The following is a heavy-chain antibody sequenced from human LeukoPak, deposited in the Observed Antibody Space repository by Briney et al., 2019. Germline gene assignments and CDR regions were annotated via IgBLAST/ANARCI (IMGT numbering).Heavy chain of an antibody. D-gene: IGHD6-13*01. CDR1: GGSISSYY. Sequence: SETLSLTCTVSGGSISSYYWSWIRQPPGKGLEWIGYIYYSGSTNYNPSLKSRVTISVDTSKNQFSLKLSSVTAADTAVYCCARAPAGVAAAGIFFDYWGQGTLVTVSS. CDR2: IYYSGST. J-gene: IGHJ4*02. V-gene: IGHV4-59*01. CDR3: ARAPAGVAAAGIFFDY.